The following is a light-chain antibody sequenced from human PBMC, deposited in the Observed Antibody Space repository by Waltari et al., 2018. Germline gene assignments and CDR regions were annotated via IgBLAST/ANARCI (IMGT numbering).Light chain of an antibody. CDR2: GAS. Sequence: EMVLTQSPGTLSLSPGERATLSCRASQRVSSSYLAWYQQKPGQAPRLLIYGASSRATGIPDRFSGSGSGTDFTLTISRLEPEDFAVYYCQQYGSSPLTFGQGTRLEIK. J-gene: IGKJ5*01. V-gene: IGKV3-20*01. CDR3: QQYGSSPLT. CDR1: QRVSSSY.